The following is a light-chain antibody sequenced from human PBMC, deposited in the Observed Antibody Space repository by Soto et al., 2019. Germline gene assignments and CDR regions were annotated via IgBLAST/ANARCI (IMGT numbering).Light chain of an antibody. Sequence: DIQMTQSHSTLSASVGERVTISCRANESISSLLAWYQQKPGKAPKLLIYDASSLESGVPSRFRGSGSGTEFTLTISSLQSDDFATYYCQQYNTYSWTFGQGTKVDNK. CDR3: QQYNTYSWT. CDR1: ESISSL. J-gene: IGKJ1*01. CDR2: DAS. V-gene: IGKV1-5*01.